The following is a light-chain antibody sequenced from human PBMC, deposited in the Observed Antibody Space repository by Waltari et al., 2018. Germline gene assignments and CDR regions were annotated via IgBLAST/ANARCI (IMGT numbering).Light chain of an antibody. J-gene: IGLJ2*01. Sequence: QSALTQPRSVSGSPGQSVTISCTGTSSYVGGSNYVSWYQQHPGKAPKLMIYDVSKRPSGVPDRFSGSKSGNTASLTISGLQAEDEADYYCCSYAGSYTLVFGGGTKLTVL. V-gene: IGLV2-11*01. CDR2: DVS. CDR3: CSYAGSYTLV. CDR1: SSYVGGSNY.